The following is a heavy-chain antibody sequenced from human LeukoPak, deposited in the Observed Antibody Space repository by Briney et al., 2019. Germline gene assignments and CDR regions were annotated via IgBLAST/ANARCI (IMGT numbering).Heavy chain of an antibody. D-gene: IGHD6-13*01. CDR2: INPNSGGT. J-gene: IGHJ4*02. Sequence: ASVTVSFKASGYTFTDYYMHWVRQAPGEGLEWMGWINPNSGGTNYAQKFQGRVTMTRDTSITTAYMELSRLRSDDTAVYYCAATSIAAAGPFDYWGQGTLVTVSS. CDR3: AATSIAAAGPFDY. CDR1: GYTFTDYY. V-gene: IGHV1-2*02.